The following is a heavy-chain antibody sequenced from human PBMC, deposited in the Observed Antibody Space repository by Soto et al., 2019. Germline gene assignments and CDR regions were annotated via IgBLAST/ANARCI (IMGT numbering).Heavy chain of an antibody. Sequence: QVQLVQSGAEVKKPGSSVKVSCKASGGTFSNYPISWVRQAPGQGLEWMGGIIPIFGTVNYAQKFQGRVTITADESTSTAYMALSSLRSEDKAVYYCERGNHRWLQLWYFDLWGRGTLVTVSS. V-gene: IGHV1-69*12. D-gene: IGHD5-12*01. CDR1: GGTFSNYP. CDR2: IIPIFGTV. CDR3: ERGNHRWLQLWYFDL. J-gene: IGHJ2*01.